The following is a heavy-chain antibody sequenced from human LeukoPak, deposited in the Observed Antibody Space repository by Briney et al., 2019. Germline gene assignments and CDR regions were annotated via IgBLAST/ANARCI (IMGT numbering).Heavy chain of an antibody. Sequence: PGGSLRLSCAASGFTFSSYGMHWVRQAPGKGLEWVAVISYDGSNKYYADSVKGRFTISRDNSKNTLYLQMNSLRAEDTAVYYCASPGYYYGSEADYWGQGTLVTVSS. CDR2: ISYDGSNK. CDR3: ASPGYYYGSEADY. D-gene: IGHD3-10*01. V-gene: IGHV3-30*03. CDR1: GFTFSSYG. J-gene: IGHJ4*02.